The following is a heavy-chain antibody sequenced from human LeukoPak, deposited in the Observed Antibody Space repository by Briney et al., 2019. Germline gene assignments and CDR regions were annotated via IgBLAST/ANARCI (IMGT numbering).Heavy chain of an antibody. Sequence: SETLSLTCTVSGGSISSYYWSWIRQPPGKGLEWIGYIYYTGSTNYNPSLKSRVTISVDTSKNQFSLKLSSVTAADTAVYYCATFTGYSSESWFDPWGQGILVTVSS. CDR2: IYYTGST. J-gene: IGHJ5*02. CDR3: ATFTGYSSESWFDP. D-gene: IGHD3-9*01. CDR1: GGSISSYY. V-gene: IGHV4-59*01.